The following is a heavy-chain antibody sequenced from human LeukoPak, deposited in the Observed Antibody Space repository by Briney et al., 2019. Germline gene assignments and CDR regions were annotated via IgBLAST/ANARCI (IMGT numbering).Heavy chain of an antibody. CDR3: AREPQTSSRHFDI. V-gene: IGHV4-39*07. D-gene: IGHD2-2*01. CDR1: GGSISSSSYC. Sequence: PSETLSLTCTVSGGSISSSSYCWGWIRQPPGKGLEWIGSIYYSGSTYYNRSLKSRVAIFVDASKNQFSLKLSSVTAADTAVYYCAREPQTSSRHFDIWGQGTMVTVSS. CDR2: IYYSGST. J-gene: IGHJ3*02.